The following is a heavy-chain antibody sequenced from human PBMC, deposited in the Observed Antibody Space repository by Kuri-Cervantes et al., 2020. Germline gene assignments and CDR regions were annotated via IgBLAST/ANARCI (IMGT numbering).Heavy chain of an antibody. CDR3: ATHLDSSGYQIDY. Sequence: ASVKVSCKASGYTFTGYYMHWVRQAPGQGLEWMGWINPNSGGTNYAQKLQGRVTMTTDTSTSTAYMELRSLRSDDTAVYYCATHLDSSGYQIDYWGQGTLVTVSS. CDR2: INPNSGGT. D-gene: IGHD3-22*01. V-gene: IGHV1-2*02. CDR1: GYTFTGYY. J-gene: IGHJ4*02.